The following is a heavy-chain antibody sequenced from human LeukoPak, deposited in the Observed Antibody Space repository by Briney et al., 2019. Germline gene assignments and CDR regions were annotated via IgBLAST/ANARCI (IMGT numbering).Heavy chain of an antibody. D-gene: IGHD3-10*01. Sequence: TGGSLRLSCAASGFTFNNYAMSWVRQAPGKVLEWVSAITGSGGDTYHADSVKGRFTISRDNAKNSLYLQMNSLRAEDTAVYYCARVYGDYWGQGTLVTVSS. CDR2: ITGSGGDT. V-gene: IGHV3-23*01. CDR1: GFTFNNYA. J-gene: IGHJ4*02. CDR3: ARVYGDY.